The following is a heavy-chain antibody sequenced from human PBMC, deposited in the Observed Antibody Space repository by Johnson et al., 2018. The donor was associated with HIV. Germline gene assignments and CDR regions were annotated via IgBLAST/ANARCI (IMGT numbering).Heavy chain of an antibody. CDR1: GFIFSSYS. J-gene: IGHJ3*02. CDR2: ISYDGSNK. D-gene: IGHD7-27*01. V-gene: IGHV3-30*04. Sequence: QVQLVESGGGVVQPGRSLRLSCAASGFIFSSYSMHWVRQAPGKGLEWVAVISYDGSNKYYVDSVKGRFTISRDNAKNSLYLQMNSLRAEDTAVYYCASTLTGDFGAFDIWGQGTMVTVSS. CDR3: ASTLTGDFGAFDI.